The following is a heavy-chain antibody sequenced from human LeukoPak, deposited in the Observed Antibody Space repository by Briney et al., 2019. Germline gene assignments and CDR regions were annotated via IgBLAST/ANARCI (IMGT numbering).Heavy chain of an antibody. CDR2: ISESSSTI. J-gene: IGHJ5*02. V-gene: IGHV3-48*04. D-gene: IGHD3-22*01. Sequence: PGGSLRLSCAASGFTFSSYSMSWVRQAPGRGLEWISYISESSSTIYYVDSVKGRFTISRDNAKNSLYLQMNSLRVEDTAFYYCARDDLLHRNWFDPWGQGTLVTVSS. CDR1: GFTFSSYS. CDR3: ARDDLLHRNWFDP.